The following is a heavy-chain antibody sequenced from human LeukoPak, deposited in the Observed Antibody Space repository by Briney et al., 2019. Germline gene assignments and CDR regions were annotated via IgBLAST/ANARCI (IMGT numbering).Heavy chain of an antibody. Sequence: GESLRLSCEASGFPFRYHAMHWARQPPDKGLEWVAVVSSDGSTKYYAVSVEGRFTISRDNSKNTLYLQMNSLRSEDTAVFYCVREGVIPTRLGGNYYHYLDPWGKGTTVTVSS. J-gene: IGHJ6*03. D-gene: IGHD3-16*01. V-gene: IGHV3-30*04. CDR1: GFPFRYHA. CDR3: VREGVIPTRLGGNYYHYLDP. CDR2: VSSDGSTK.